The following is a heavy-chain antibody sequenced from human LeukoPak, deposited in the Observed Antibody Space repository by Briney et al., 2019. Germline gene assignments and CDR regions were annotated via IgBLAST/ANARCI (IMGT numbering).Heavy chain of an antibody. D-gene: IGHD2-21*01. CDR1: GGSISSYY. CDR2: IYTTGST. CDR3: ATSHDVKTAPYDL. J-gene: IGHJ5*02. Sequence: SETLSLTCTVSGGSISSYYWSWIRQPPGKGLEWIGYIYTTGSTDYNPSLKSRVTISVDTSKNQLSMELRFLTAADTAVYYCATSHDVKTAPYDLWGQGTLVTVSS. V-gene: IGHV4-4*09.